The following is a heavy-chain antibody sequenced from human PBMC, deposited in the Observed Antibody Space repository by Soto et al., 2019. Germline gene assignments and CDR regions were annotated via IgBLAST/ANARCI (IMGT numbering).Heavy chain of an antibody. CDR1: GYTFTSYD. V-gene: IGHV1-8*01. CDR3: AREVYYDSSGYSYYYYYGMDV. D-gene: IGHD3-22*01. J-gene: IGHJ6*02. Sequence: QVQLVQSGAEVKKPGASVKVSCKASGYTFTSYDINWVRQATGQGLEWMGWMNPNSGNTGYAQKFQGRVTMTRNTSISTAYMELSSLRSEDTAVYYCAREVYYDSSGYSYYYYYGMDVWGQGTTVTVSS. CDR2: MNPNSGNT.